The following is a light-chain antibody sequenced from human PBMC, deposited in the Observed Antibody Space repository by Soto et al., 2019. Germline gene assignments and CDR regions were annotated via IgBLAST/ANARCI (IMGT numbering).Light chain of an antibody. J-gene: IGLJ1*01. CDR1: SSDVGGYNY. V-gene: IGLV2-14*01. CDR2: EVS. Sequence: QSVLTQPASVSGSPGQSITISCTGTSSDVGGYNYVSWYQQHPGKAPKLMIYEVSNRPSGVSNRFSASKSGNTASLTISGLQAGDEADYYCISYTGSSTSYVFGTGTKLTVL. CDR3: ISYTGSSTSYV.